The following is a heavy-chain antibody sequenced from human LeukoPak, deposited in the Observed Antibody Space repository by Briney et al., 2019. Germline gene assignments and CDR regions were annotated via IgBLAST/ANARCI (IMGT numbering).Heavy chain of an antibody. CDR1: GGSFSGYY. J-gene: IGHJ4*02. Sequence: SETLSLTCGVYGGSFSGYYRSWIRQPPGKGLEWIGEINHSGGTNYNPSLKSRVTISVDTSKNHFSLKLSSVTAADTAVYYCARGPLYYYDSSASYYFDYWGQGILVTVSS. CDR2: INHSGGT. D-gene: IGHD3-22*01. CDR3: ARGPLYYYDSSASYYFDY. V-gene: IGHV4-34*01.